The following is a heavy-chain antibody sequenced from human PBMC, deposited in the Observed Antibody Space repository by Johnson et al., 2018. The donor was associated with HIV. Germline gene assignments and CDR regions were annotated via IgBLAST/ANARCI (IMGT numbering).Heavy chain of an antibody. V-gene: IGHV3-66*01. J-gene: IGHJ3*02. CDR1: GFTVSSNY. CDR2: IYSGGST. CDR3: ARGNTFDI. Sequence: MLLVESGGGVVQPGRSLRLSCAASGFTVSSNYMSWVRQAPGKGLEWVSVIYSGGSTYYADSVKGRFTISRDNSKNTLYLQMNSLTAGDTAVYYCARGNTFDIWGKGTLVTVSS.